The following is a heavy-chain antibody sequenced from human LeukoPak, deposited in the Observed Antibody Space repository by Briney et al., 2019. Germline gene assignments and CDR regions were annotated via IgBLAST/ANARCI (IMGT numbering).Heavy chain of an antibody. J-gene: IGHJ4*02. CDR2: IYTSGST. Sequence: SQTLSLTFTVPGGPISSGLYYWSWIRQPAGKGLEWIGRIYTSGSTNYNPSLKSRVTISVDTSKNQFSLKLSSVTAAGTAVYYWARSSAVVVAATFDYWGQGTLVSVSS. V-gene: IGHV4-61*02. CDR3: ARSSAVVVAATFDY. D-gene: IGHD2-15*01. CDR1: GGPISSGLYY.